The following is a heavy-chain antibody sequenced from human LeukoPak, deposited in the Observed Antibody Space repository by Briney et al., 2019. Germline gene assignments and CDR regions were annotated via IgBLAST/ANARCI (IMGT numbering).Heavy chain of an antibody. CDR3: AKVARTWYCSSTSCPEGDYFDY. Sequence: PGGSLRLSCVASGFTFSSHAMGWVRRAPGKGLEWVSAISSNGDSTHYADSVKGRFTISRDNSRNTLYLQMNSLRVEDTAIFYCAKVARTWYCSSTSCPEGDYFDYWGQGALVTVSS. CDR2: ISSNGDST. CDR1: GFTFSSHA. J-gene: IGHJ4*02. D-gene: IGHD2-2*01. V-gene: IGHV3-23*01.